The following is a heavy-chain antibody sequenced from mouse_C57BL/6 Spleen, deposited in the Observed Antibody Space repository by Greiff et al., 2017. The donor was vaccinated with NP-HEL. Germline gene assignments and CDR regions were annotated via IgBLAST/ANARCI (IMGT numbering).Heavy chain of an antibody. CDR3: AREGYYDYDERYFDV. V-gene: IGHV5-16*01. J-gene: IGHJ1*03. CDR2: INYDGSST. Sequence: EVQLVESEGGLVQPGSSMKLSCTASGFTFSDYYMAWVRQVPEKGLEWVANINYDGSSTYYLDSLKSRFIISRDNAKNILYLQMSSLKSEDTATYYCAREGYYDYDERYFDVWGTGTTVTVSS. CDR1: GFTFSDYY. D-gene: IGHD2-4*01.